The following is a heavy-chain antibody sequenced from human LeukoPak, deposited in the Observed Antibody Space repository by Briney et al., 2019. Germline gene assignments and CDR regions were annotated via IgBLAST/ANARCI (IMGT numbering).Heavy chain of an antibody. D-gene: IGHD3-9*01. Sequence: GGSLRLSCAASGFSFSSYAMHWVRQAPGKGLEWVSSISSSSSYIYYADSVKGRFTISRDNAKNSLYLQMNSLRAEDTAVYYCATFDILTASNDYWGQGTLVTVSS. CDR3: ATFDILTASNDY. V-gene: IGHV3-21*01. CDR1: GFSFSSYA. CDR2: ISSSSSYI. J-gene: IGHJ4*02.